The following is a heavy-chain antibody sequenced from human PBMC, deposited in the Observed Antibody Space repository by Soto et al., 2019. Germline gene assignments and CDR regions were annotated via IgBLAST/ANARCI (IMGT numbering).Heavy chain of an antibody. Sequence: ASVKVSCKASGYTFTSYAMHWVRQAPGQRLEWMGWINAGNGNTKYSQKSQGRVTITRDTSASTAYMELSSLRSEDTAVYYCARALLERRAYYYYYYGMDVWGQGTTVTVSS. J-gene: IGHJ6*02. V-gene: IGHV1-3*01. D-gene: IGHD1-1*01. CDR2: INAGNGNT. CDR1: GYTFTSYA. CDR3: ARALLERRAYYYYYYGMDV.